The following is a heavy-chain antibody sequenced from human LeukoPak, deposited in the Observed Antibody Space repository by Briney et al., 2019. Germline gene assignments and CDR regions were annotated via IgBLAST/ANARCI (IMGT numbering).Heavy chain of an antibody. J-gene: IGHJ4*02. V-gene: IGHV4-34*01. CDR3: ARGVRYYYGSGSPYYFDF. D-gene: IGHD3-10*01. Sequence: PSETLSLTCAVYGGSFSGYYWSCIRQPPGKGLEWIGEINHSGSTNYNPSLKSRVTISVDTSKNQFSLKLSSVTAADTAVYYCARGVRYYYGSGSPYYFDFWGQGSLVTVSS. CDR1: GGSFSGYY. CDR2: INHSGST.